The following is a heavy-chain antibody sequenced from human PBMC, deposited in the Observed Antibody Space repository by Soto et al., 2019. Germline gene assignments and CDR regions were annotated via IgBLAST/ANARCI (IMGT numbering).Heavy chain of an antibody. J-gene: IGHJ4*02. CDR3: ARLTDSSSWSRFDY. D-gene: IGHD6-13*01. Sequence: PSETLSLTCSVSGVALSRHYWSWIRQSPGKGLGWIGYAYYSGNTNYNPSLKSRVAISVDTSKKQFSLKLTSVTIADTAVYYCARLTDSSSWSRFDYWGLGTLVTVSS. V-gene: IGHV4-59*11. CDR2: AYYSGNT. CDR1: GVALSRHY.